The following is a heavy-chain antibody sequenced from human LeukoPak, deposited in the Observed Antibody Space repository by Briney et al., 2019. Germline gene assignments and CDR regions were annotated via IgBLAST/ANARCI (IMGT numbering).Heavy chain of an antibody. Sequence: SGTLSLTCAVSGGSISSSNWWSWVRQPPGKGLEWIGEIYHSGSTNYNPSLKSRVTISVDTSKNQFSLKLNSVTAADTAVYYCARFLYGDHFDYWGQGTLVTVSS. V-gene: IGHV4-4*02. CDR3: ARFLYGDHFDY. D-gene: IGHD4-17*01. CDR2: IYHSGST. CDR1: GGSISSSNW. J-gene: IGHJ4*02.